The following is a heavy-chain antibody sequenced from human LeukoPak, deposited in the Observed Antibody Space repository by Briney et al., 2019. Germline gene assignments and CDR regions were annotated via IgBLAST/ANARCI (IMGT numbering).Heavy chain of an antibody. CDR1: GFTLSCHC. Sequence: HPGGSLRLSCSPSGFTLSCHCMGCVRQPPGKGLQWVANIKQDGSQKYHVDSVKGRYTICSDNAKHPLYLQINSLRPHDTVVYYCARVLDYYYYGMDVWGQGTTVTVSS. V-gene: IGHV3-7*01. CDR2: IKQDGSQK. J-gene: IGHJ6*02. CDR3: ARVLDYYYYGMDV.